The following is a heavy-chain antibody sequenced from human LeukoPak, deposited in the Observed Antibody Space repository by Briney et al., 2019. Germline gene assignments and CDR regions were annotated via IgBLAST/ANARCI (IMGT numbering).Heavy chain of an antibody. V-gene: IGHV4-34*01. CDR3: ARGILVVPAAILSHNWFDP. J-gene: IGHJ5*02. Sequence: SETLSLTCAVYGGSFSGYYWSWLRQPPGKGLEWIGEINHSGSTNYNPSLKSRVTISVDTSKNQFSLKLSSVTAADTAVYYCARGILVVPAAILSHNWFDPWGQGTLVTVSS. D-gene: IGHD2-2*01. CDR2: INHSGST. CDR1: GGSFSGYY.